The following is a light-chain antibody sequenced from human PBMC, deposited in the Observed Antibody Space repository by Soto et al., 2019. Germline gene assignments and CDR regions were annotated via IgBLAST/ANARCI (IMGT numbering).Light chain of an antibody. Sequence: DIQMTQSTSTLSASVGDRVTITSRASQSISSWLAWYQHKPRKAPKLLIYKASSLDSGVPSRFSGSGSGRKFTLTISTLQPEDFASYYCLQYNSHSWTFGQGTKVEIK. J-gene: IGKJ1*01. CDR1: QSISSW. V-gene: IGKV1-5*03. CDR2: KAS. CDR3: LQYNSHSWT.